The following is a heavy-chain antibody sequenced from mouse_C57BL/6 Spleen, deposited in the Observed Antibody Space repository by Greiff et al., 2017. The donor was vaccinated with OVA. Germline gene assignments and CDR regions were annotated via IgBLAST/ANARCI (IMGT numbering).Heavy chain of an antibody. D-gene: IGHD1-1*01. CDR2: IYPGSGST. CDR3: ARGGTTELWYFDV. V-gene: IGHV1-55*01. J-gene: IGHJ1*03. CDR1: GYTFTSYW. Sequence: QVHVKQPGAELVKPGASVKMSCKASGYTFTSYWITLVKQRPGQGLEWIGDIYPGSGSTNYNEKFKSKATLTVDTSSSTAYMQLSSLTSEDSAVYYCARGGTTELWYFDVWGTGTTVTVSS.